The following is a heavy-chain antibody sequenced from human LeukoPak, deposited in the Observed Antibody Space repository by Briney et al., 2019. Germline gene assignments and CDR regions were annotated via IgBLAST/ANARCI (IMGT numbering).Heavy chain of an antibody. J-gene: IGHJ4*02. Sequence: ASVKVSCKASGYTFTRYAITWVRQAPGQGLEWMGWISAYNGNTNYAQKLQGRVTMTTDTSTSTAYMELRSLRSDDTAVYYCARDRDGYNFQFRYWGQGTLVTVSS. V-gene: IGHV1-18*01. CDR3: ARDRDGYNFQFRY. D-gene: IGHD5-24*01. CDR2: ISAYNGNT. CDR1: GYTFTRYA.